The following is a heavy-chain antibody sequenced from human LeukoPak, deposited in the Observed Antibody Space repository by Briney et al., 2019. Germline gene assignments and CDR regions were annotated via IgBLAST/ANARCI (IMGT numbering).Heavy chain of an antibody. CDR2: IYSGGST. J-gene: IGHJ1*01. Sequence: GGSLRLSCAASGFTVSSNYMSWVRQAPGKGLEWVSVIYSGGSTYYADSVKGRFTISRDNSKNTLYLQMNSLRAEDTAMYYCARGGKRAVAGTRSPQYFQHWGQGTLVTVSS. CDR3: ARGGKRAVAGTRSPQYFQH. D-gene: IGHD6-19*01. V-gene: IGHV3-66*02. CDR1: GFTVSSNY.